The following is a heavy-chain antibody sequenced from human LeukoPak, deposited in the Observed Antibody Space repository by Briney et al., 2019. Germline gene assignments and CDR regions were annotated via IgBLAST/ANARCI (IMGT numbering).Heavy chain of an antibody. D-gene: IGHD1-26*01. Sequence: PGGSLKLSCAASGFTFSSYVMSWVRQAPGKGLEWVSGISTSGINTYYADSVKGRVTISRDNSKNTLYLQMNSLRDEDTAVYYCARVGPYSGSYKYYFDYWGQGTLVTVSA. CDR3: ARVGPYSGSYKYYFDY. CDR1: GFTFSSYV. J-gene: IGHJ4*02. CDR2: ISTSGINT. V-gene: IGHV3-23*01.